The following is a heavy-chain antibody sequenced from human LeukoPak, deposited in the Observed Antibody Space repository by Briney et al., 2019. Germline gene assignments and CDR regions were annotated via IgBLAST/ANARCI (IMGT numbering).Heavy chain of an antibody. D-gene: IGHD2-15*01. CDR2: IYHSGST. CDR1: GGSISSSSYY. V-gene: IGHV4-39*07. J-gene: IGHJ5*02. CDR3: ARVVVVAATIWFDP. Sequence: PSETLSLTCTVSGGSISSSSYYWGWIRQPPGKGLEWIGSIYHSGSTYYNPSLKSRVTISVDTSKNQFSLKLSSVTAADTAVYYCARVVVVAATIWFDPWGQGTLVTVSS.